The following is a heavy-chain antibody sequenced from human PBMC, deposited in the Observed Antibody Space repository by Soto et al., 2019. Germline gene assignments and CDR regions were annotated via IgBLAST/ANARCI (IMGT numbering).Heavy chain of an antibody. CDR3: AREDESSCYAGTFRH. D-gene: IGHD3-22*01. V-gene: IGHV3-30-3*01. Sequence: QVQLVESGGDVVQPGRSLRLSCAASGFTFSNYVMHWVRQAPGKGLEWVALVSGEGNKHYADSVEDRFIISRDNSKNKLNLEMNSLRAEDSGLYYCAREDESSCYAGTFRHWGQGTLVTVSP. CDR2: VSGEGNK. J-gene: IGHJ1*01. CDR1: GFTFSNYV.